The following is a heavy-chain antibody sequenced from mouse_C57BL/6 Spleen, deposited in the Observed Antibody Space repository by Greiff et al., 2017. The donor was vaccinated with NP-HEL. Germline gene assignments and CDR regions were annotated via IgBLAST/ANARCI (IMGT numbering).Heavy chain of an antibody. Sequence: QVQLQQSGPELVKPGASVKISCKASGYAFSSSWMNWVKQRPGKGLEWIGRIYPGDGDTNYNGKFKGKATLTADKSSSTAYMQLSSLTSEDSAVYFCASVDYDYEYYYAMDYWGQGTSVTVSS. CDR1: GYAFSSSW. J-gene: IGHJ4*01. CDR3: ASVDYDYEYYYAMDY. V-gene: IGHV1-82*01. CDR2: IYPGDGDT. D-gene: IGHD2-4*01.